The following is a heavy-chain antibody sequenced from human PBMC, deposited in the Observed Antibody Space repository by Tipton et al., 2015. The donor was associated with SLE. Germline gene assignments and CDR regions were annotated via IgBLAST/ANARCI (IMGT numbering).Heavy chain of an antibody. CDR2: ISSSGSTI. D-gene: IGHD5-18*01. V-gene: IGHV3-11*01. Sequence: LSLTCTVSGGSISSSSYYWGWIRQAPGKGLEWVSYISSSGSTIYYADSVKGRFTISRDNAKNSLYLQMNSLRAEDTAVYYCARGGYFWVFDIWGQGTMVTVSS. CDR1: GGSISSSSYY. CDR3: ARGGYFWVFDI. J-gene: IGHJ3*02.